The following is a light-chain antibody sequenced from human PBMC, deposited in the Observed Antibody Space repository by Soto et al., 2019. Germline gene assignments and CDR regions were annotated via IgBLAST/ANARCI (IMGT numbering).Light chain of an antibody. Sequence: EIVLTQSPGTLSLSPGERATLSCRASQSVTSNYLAWYQQIPGQAPRLLIYGASHRATGIPDRFSGSGSGTDFTLTISRLEPEDFAVYYCQHYGNSPYTFGQGTKLEIK. V-gene: IGKV3-20*01. CDR3: QHYGNSPYT. J-gene: IGKJ2*01. CDR2: GAS. CDR1: QSVTSNY.